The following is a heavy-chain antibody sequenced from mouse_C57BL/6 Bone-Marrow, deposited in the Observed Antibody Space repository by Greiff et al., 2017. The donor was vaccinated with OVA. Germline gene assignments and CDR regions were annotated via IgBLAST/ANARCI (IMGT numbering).Heavy chain of an antibody. CDR1: GFTFSDYG. J-gene: IGHJ1*03. Sequence: EVKLLESGGGLVKPGGSLKLSCAASGFTFSDYGMHWVRQGPEKGLEWVGYISSDSGATNYADTFKGRATFTRDTATNTLFLQMTSLRSEDTAMYYCARVNVTYFDAWGTGTTVTVSS. CDR3: ARVNVTYFDA. V-gene: IGHV5-17*01. CDR2: ISSDSGAT.